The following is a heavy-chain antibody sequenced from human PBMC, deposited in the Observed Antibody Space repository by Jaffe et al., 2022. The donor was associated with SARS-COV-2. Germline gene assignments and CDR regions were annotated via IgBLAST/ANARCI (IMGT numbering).Heavy chain of an antibody. J-gene: IGHJ4*02. CDR2: LYSRGST. D-gene: IGHD6-19*01. V-gene: IGHV4-4*07. CDR3: ARKAMASTFYFDY. Sequence: QVQLQESGPGLVKPSETLSLTCSVSGGSISSYQWSWIRQPAGKGLEWIGRLYSRGSTNYNPSLKSRVNMSLDTSKNQFSLKLSSVTAADTAVYYCARKAMASTFYFDYWGQGTLVTVSS. CDR1: GGSISSYQ.